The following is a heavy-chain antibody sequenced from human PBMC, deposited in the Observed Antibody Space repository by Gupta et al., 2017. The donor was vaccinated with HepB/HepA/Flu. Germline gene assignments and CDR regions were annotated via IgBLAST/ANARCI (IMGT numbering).Heavy chain of an antibody. J-gene: IGHJ6*02. CDR1: GFTFSSYA. Sequence: QVQLVESGGGVVQPGRSLRLSCAASGFTFSSYAMHWVRQAPGKGLEWVAVISYDGSNKYYADSVKGRFTISRDNSKNTLYLQMNSLRAEDTAVYYCARESYYYDSSGYHDTYYYGMDVWGQGTTVTVSS. CDR2: ISYDGSNK. CDR3: ARESYYYDSSGYHDTYYYGMDV. V-gene: IGHV3-30-3*01. D-gene: IGHD3-22*01.